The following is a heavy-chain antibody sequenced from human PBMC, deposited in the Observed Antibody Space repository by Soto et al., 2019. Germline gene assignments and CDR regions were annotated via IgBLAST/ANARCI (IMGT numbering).Heavy chain of an antibody. J-gene: IGHJ4*02. CDR2: FYSGGST. V-gene: IGHV3-53*01. CDR1: GFTVSSNY. D-gene: IGHD1-26*01. Sequence: EVQLVESGGDLIQPGGSLRLSCAASGFTVSSNYMNWVRQAPGKGLEWVSVFYSGGSTYYADSVKGRFTISRDISKNTLYLQMNSLRAEDTAVYYCATRVGTTGRYFFDYWGRGTLVTVSS. CDR3: ATRVGTTGRYFFDY.